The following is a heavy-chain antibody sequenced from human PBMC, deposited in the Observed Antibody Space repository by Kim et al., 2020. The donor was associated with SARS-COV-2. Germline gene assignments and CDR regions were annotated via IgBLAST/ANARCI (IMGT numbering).Heavy chain of an antibody. CDR2: I. CDR3: ARVHAYDSSDD. V-gene: IGHV3-11*04. Sequence: IYYADSVKGRFTISRDNAKNSLYLQMNSLRAEDTAVYYCARVHAYDSSDDWGQGTLVTVSS. J-gene: IGHJ4*02. D-gene: IGHD3-22*01.